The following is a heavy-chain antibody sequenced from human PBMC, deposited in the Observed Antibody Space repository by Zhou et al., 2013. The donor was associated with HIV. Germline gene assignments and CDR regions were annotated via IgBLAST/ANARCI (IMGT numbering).Heavy chain of an antibody. Sequence: QVQLVQSGAEVKKPGASVQVSCQASGYNFRDYYMHWVRRAPGQGLEWMGWIIPVFGTTNYAQKFQGRVTITADQSTSTAYMELSSLRSGDTAIYYCARTPSISYYLHYVDYWGQGTLVTVSS. J-gene: IGHJ4*02. CDR2: IIPVFGTT. CDR1: GYNFRDYY. D-gene: IGHD1-26*01. V-gene: IGHV1-69*01. CDR3: ARTPSISYYLHYVDY.